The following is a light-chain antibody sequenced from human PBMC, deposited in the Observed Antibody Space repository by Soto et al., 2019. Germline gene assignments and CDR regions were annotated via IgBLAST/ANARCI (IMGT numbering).Light chain of an antibody. CDR3: SSFTTTYTWV. CDR1: SSDVGSYKY. V-gene: IGLV2-14*01. J-gene: IGLJ3*02. Sequence: QSALTQPASVSGSTGQSIAISCTGASSDVGSYKYVSWFQQHPGKAPKLVIYEVNNRPSGVSNRFSGSKSGNTASLTISGLQAEDAADYYCSSFTTTYTWVFGGGTKVTVL. CDR2: EVN.